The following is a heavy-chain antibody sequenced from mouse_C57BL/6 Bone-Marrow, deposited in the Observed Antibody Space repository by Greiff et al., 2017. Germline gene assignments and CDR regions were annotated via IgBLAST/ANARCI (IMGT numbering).Heavy chain of an antibody. V-gene: IGHV1-54*01. J-gene: IGHJ4*01. CDR2: INPGSGGT. CDR1: GYAFTNYL. CDR3: AAYGFYAMDY. Sequence: QVQLQQSGAELVRPGTSVKVSCKASGYAFTNYLIEWVKQRPGQGLEWIGVINPGSGGTNSNEKFKGKATLTADKSSSTAYMQLSSLTSEDSAVYFCAAYGFYAMDYWGQGTSVTVSS. D-gene: IGHD1-1*01.